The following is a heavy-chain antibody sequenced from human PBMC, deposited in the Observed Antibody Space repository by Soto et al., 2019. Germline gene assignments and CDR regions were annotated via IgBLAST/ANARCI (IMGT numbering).Heavy chain of an antibody. CDR2: IYYSGST. Sequence: TLSLTCTVSGGSISSGGYYWSWIGQHPGKGLEWIGYIYYSGSTYYNPSLKSRVTISVDTSKNQFSLKLSSVTAADTAVYYCARVTLYYYGMDVWGQGTTVTVSS. V-gene: IGHV4-31*03. CDR3: ARVTLYYYGMDV. CDR1: GGSISSGGYY. J-gene: IGHJ6*02.